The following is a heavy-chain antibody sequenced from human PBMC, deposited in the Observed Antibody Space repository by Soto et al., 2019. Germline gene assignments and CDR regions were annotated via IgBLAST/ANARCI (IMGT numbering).Heavy chain of an antibody. CDR2: IKCSGTT. CDR1: GGSISSYY. Sequence: SETLSLTCTVSGGSISSYYWSWVRQPPGKGLEWIASIKCSGTTFYNPSLKSRVALSVDTSKNQFALKLSSVTAADTAVYYCARVPTPWGQGTLVTVSS. D-gene: IGHD2-2*01. CDR3: ARVPTP. J-gene: IGHJ5*02. V-gene: IGHV4-39*06.